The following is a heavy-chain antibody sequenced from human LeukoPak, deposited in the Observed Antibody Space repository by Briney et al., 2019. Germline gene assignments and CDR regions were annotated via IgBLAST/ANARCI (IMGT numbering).Heavy chain of an antibody. CDR2: ISWNSGSI. D-gene: IGHD3-10*01. V-gene: IGHV3-9*01. J-gene: IGHJ6*02. CDR1: GFTFDDYA. Sequence: GGSLRLSCAASGFTFDDYAMYWVRQAPGKGLEWVSGISWNSGSIGYADSVKGRFTISRDNAKNSLYLQMNSLRAEDTALYYCVRGYYYGMDVWGQGTTVTVSS. CDR3: VRGYYYGMDV.